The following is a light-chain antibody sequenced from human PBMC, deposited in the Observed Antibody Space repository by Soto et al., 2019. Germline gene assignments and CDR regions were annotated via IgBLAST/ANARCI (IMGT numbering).Light chain of an antibody. CDR2: DVN. V-gene: IGLV2-14*03. J-gene: IGLJ1*01. Sequence: SALTQPASLSGSPGQSITISCTGTSSDIGAYDYVSWFQQHPGKAPKLMIYDVNKRPSGVSHRFSGSKSGNTASLTISGLQADDEADYYCLSYAGSYNFVFGSGTKVTVL. CDR1: SSDIGAYDY. CDR3: LSYAGSYNFV.